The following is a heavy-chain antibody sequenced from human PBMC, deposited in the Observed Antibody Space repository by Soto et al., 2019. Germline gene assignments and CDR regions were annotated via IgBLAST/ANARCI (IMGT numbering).Heavy chain of an antibody. J-gene: IGHJ3*02. CDR3: ARQNHYYGSGSVNDAFDI. CDR1: GYSFTSYW. CDR2: IYPGDSDT. D-gene: IGHD3-10*01. Sequence: GESLKISCKGSGYSFTSYWIGWVRQMPGKGLEWMGIIYPGDSDTSYSPSFQGQVTISADKSISTAYLQWSSLKASDTAMYYCARQNHYYGSGSVNDAFDIWGQGTMVTVSS. V-gene: IGHV5-51*01.